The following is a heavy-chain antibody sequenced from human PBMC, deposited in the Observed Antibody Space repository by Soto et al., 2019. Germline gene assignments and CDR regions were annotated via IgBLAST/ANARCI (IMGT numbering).Heavy chain of an antibody. CDR3: ATQDFRGTTGTT. J-gene: IGHJ4*02. V-gene: IGHV3-23*01. Sequence: GSLRLSCAASGFTFSRYAMGWVRQAPGKGLEWVSVISGNGGNIHYADSVKGRFTISRDNSKNTLYLQMNSLRVEDTAVYNCATQDFRGTTGTTWGQGTLVTVSS. D-gene: IGHD1-1*01. CDR2: ISGNGGNI. CDR1: GFTFSRYA.